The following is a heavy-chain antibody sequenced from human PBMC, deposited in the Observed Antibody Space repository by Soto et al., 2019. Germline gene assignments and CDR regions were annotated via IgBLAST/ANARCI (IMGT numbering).Heavy chain of an antibody. Sequence: GVSLRLSCAASGFTFSSYDMHWVRQAPGKGLEWVAVISCDGSNKYYADSVKGRFTISRDNSKNTLYLQMNSLRAEDTAVYYCTKDPASIAVAGEYYYGMDVWGQGTMVTVSS. CDR3: TKDPASIAVAGEYYYGMDV. CDR1: GFTFSSYD. D-gene: IGHD6-19*01. J-gene: IGHJ6*02. CDR2: ISCDGSNK. V-gene: IGHV3-30*18.